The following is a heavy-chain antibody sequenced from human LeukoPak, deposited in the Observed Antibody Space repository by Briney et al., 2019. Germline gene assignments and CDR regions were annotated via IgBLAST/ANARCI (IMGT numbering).Heavy chain of an antibody. CDR1: GFTFSSYA. Sequence: GGSLRLSCAASGFTFSSYAMSWVRQAPGKGLEWVSAISGSGGSTYYADSVKGRFTISRDNSKDTVYLQVNSLRAEDTAVYYCASRDYYDSSDSNLDYWGQGTLVTVSS. J-gene: IGHJ4*02. CDR2: ISGSGGST. D-gene: IGHD3-22*01. V-gene: IGHV3-23*01. CDR3: ASRDYYDSSDSNLDY.